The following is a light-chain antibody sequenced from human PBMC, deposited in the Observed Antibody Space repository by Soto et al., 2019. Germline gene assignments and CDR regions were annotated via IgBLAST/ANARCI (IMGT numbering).Light chain of an antibody. CDR3: QQDGSSTPYT. CDR2: GAS. Sequence: EIVLTQSPGTLSLSPGERATLSCRASQSVSSSYLAWYQQKPGQAPRLLIYGASSRATGITDRFSGSGSGTDFTLTISRLEPEDFAVYYWQQDGSSTPYTFGQGTKLEIK. J-gene: IGKJ2*01. V-gene: IGKV3-20*01. CDR1: QSVSSSY.